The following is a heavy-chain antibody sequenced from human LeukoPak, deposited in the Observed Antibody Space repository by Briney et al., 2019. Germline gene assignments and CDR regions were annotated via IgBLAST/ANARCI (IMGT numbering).Heavy chain of an antibody. J-gene: IGHJ4*02. Sequence: ASVKVSCKASGYTFTGYYMYWVRQAPGQGLEWMGWINPNNGDTNYAQKFQGRVTMTRDTSISTAYMYLSRLISDDPAVYYCARGGGYYSFDYWGQGTLVTVSS. CDR2: INPNNGDT. D-gene: IGHD6-13*01. CDR1: GYTFTGYY. V-gene: IGHV1-2*02. CDR3: ARGGGYYSFDY.